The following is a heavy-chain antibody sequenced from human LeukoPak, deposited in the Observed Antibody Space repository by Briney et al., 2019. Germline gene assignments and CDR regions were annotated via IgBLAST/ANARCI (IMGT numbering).Heavy chain of an antibody. CDR2: ISAYNGNT. D-gene: IGHD6-13*01. CDR1: GYTFTSYD. CDR3: ARDGYSSSWYPGHDAFDI. Sequence: ASVKVSCKASGYTFTSYDINWVRQAPGQGLEWMGWISAYNGNTNYAQKLQGRVTMTTDTSTSTAYMELRSLRSDDTAVYYCARDGYSSSWYPGHDAFDIWGQGTMVTVSS. J-gene: IGHJ3*02. V-gene: IGHV1-18*01.